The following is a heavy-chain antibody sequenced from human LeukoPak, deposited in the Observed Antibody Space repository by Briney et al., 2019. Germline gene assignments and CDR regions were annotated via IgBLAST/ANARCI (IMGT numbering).Heavy chain of an antibody. CDR1: GFTFSDYY. J-gene: IGHJ4*02. D-gene: IGHD1-1*01. CDR3: ARVPVKNRRYNWNDFTDYFDY. Sequence: NPGGSLRLSCTASGFTFSDYYMSWIRQAPGKGLEWVSYISSSGSTIYYADSVKGRFTISRDNAKNSLYLQMNSLRAEDTAVYYCARVPVKNRRYNWNDFTDYFDYWGQGTLVTVSS. CDR2: ISSSGSTI. V-gene: IGHV3-11*01.